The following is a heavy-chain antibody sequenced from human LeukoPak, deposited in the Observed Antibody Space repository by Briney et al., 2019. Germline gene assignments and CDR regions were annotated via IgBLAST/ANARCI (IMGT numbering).Heavy chain of an antibody. CDR1: GFTFSSYG. V-gene: IGHV3-30*18. D-gene: IGHD3-10*01. CDR3: AKVAVEYYYGSGSFDY. Sequence: GGSLRLSCAASGFTFSSYGMHWVRQAPGKGLERVPVISYDGSNKYYADSVKGRFTISRDNSKNTLYLQMNSLRAEDTAVYYCAKVAVEYYYGSGSFDYWGQGTLVTVSS. J-gene: IGHJ4*02. CDR2: ISYDGSNK.